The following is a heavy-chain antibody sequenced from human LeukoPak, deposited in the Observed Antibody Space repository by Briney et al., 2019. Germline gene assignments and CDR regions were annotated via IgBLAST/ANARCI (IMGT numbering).Heavy chain of an antibody. Sequence: PGGSLRLSCAASGFTFSDYYMSWIRQAPGKGLEWVSSISSSSSYIYYADSVKGRFTISRDNAKNSLYLQMNSLRAEDTAVYYCARGDEYSSSSSVYWGQGTLVTVSS. CDR3: ARGDEYSSSSSVY. J-gene: IGHJ4*02. D-gene: IGHD6-6*01. V-gene: IGHV3-11*06. CDR1: GFTFSDYY. CDR2: ISSSSSYI.